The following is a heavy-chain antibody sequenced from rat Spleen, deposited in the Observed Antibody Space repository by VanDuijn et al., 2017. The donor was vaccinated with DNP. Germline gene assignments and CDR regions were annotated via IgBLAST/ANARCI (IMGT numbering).Heavy chain of an antibody. CDR3: TKGPNYGGYSDYFDY. CDR2: ISPSGGST. Sequence: EVQLVESGGGLVQPGRSLKLSCAASGFTFSNYGMHWIRQAPTKGLEWVASISPSGGSTYYRDSVKGRFTISRDNAKNTQYLQMDSLRSEDTATYYCTKGPNYGGYSDYFDYWGQGVMVTVSS. J-gene: IGHJ2*01. CDR1: GFTFSNYG. D-gene: IGHD1-11*01. V-gene: IGHV5-19*01.